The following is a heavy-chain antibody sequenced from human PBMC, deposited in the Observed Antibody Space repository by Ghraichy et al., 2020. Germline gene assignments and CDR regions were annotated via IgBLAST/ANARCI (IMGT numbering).Heavy chain of an antibody. J-gene: IGHJ4*02. Sequence: GESLNISCAASGFTFSSYGMHWVRQAPGKGLEWVAVIWFDGSNKYYADSVKGRFTISRDSSKNTLYLQMNSLRAEDTAVYYCARASYYDSSGYYRTYYFDDWGQGTLVTVSS. CDR3: ARASYYDSSGYYRTYYFDD. D-gene: IGHD3-22*01. V-gene: IGHV3-33*01. CDR2: IWFDGSNK. CDR1: GFTFSSYG.